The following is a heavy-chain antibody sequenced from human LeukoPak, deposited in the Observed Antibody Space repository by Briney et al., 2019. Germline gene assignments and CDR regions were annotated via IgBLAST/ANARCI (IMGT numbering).Heavy chain of an antibody. CDR3: ASTFWGNPNAAHTNYRGKTERK. D-gene: IGHD2/OR15-2a*01. CDR2: ISSSSSYI. J-gene: IGHJ4*02. CDR1: GFTFSSYS. V-gene: IGHV3-21*01. Sequence: GGSLRLSCAASGFTFSSYSMNWVRQAPGKGLEWVSSISSSSSYIYYADSVKGRFTISRDNAKNSLYLQMNSLRAEDTAVYYCASTFWGNPNAAHTNYRGKTERKWGQGTLVTVSS.